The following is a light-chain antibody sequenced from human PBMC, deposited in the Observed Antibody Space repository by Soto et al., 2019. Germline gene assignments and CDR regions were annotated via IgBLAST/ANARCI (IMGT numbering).Light chain of an antibody. CDR1: QSISSW. Sequence: DIQMTQSPSTLSASVGDRVTITCRASQSISSWLAWYQQKPGEAPKLLIYDASSLESGVPSRFSGSGSGTEFTLPISSLQPDDFATYFCQQYDIYSPMWTFGPGTKVEIK. CDR2: DAS. J-gene: IGKJ1*01. V-gene: IGKV1-5*01. CDR3: QQYDIYSPMWT.